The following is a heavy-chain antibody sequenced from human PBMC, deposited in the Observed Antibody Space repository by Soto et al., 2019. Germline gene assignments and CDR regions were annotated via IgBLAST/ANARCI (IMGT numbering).Heavy chain of an antibody. CDR1: GGSLSSGGYS. CDR3: ARWAVRGGWFDP. Sequence: PSETLSLTCAVSGGSLSSGGYSWSWIRQPPGKGLEWIGYIYHSGSTYYNPSLKSRVTISVDRSKNQFSLKLSSVTAADTAVYYCARWAVRGGWFDPWGQGTLVTVSS. CDR2: IYHSGST. J-gene: IGHJ5*02. V-gene: IGHV4-30-2*01. D-gene: IGHD3-10*01.